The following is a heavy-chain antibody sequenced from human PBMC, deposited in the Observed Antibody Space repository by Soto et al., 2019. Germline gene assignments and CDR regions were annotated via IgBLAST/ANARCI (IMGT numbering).Heavy chain of an antibody. CDR3: ARHYDILTGGYYYYYYMDV. Sequence: EVQLVESGGGLVKPGGSLRLSCAASGFTFSSYSMNWVRQAPGKGLEWVSSISSSSSYIYYADSVKGRFTISRDNAKNSLYLQMNSPRAEDTAVYYCARHYDILTGGYYYYYYMDVWGKGTTVTVSS. J-gene: IGHJ6*03. CDR2: ISSSSSYI. V-gene: IGHV3-21*01. D-gene: IGHD3-9*01. CDR1: GFTFSSYS.